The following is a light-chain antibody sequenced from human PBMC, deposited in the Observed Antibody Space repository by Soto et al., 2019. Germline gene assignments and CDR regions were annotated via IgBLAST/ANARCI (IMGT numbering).Light chain of an antibody. CDR1: QSLSTG. J-gene: IGKJ1*01. Sequence: DSQTTQSPSSVYASVRACGTSTCRASQSLSTGLNWYQQKPGKAPKLLIYAASSLQSGVPSRFSGSGSGTDFTLTISSLQREDFATYHCQQSYGAPLTFGQGTKVDIK. V-gene: IGKV1-39*01. CDR2: AAS. CDR3: QQSYGAPLT.